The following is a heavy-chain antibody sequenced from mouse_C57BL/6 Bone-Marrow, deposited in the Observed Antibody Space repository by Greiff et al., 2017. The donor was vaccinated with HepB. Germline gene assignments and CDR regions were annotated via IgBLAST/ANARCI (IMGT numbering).Heavy chain of an antibody. D-gene: IGHD2-4*01. CDR3: ARDSYYYDYAFDY. V-gene: IGHV5-4*01. J-gene: IGHJ2*01. CDR1: GFTFSSYA. Sequence: VQLKESGGGLVKPGGSLKLSCAASGFTFSSYAMSWVRQTPEKRLEWVATISDGGSYTYYPDNVKGRFTISRDNAKNNLYLQMSHLKSEDTAMYYCARDSYYYDYAFDYWGQGTTLTVSS. CDR2: ISDGGSYT.